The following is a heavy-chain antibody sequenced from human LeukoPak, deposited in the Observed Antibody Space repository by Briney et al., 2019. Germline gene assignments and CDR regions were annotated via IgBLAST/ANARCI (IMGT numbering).Heavy chain of an antibody. Sequence: SETLSLTCAVYGGSFSGYYWSWIRQPPGKGLEWIGEINHSGSTNYNPSLKSRVTISVDTSKNQFSLKLSSVTAADTAVYYCASVVRFLEWLLYVSSPLRYFDYWGQGTLVTVSS. V-gene: IGHV4-34*01. CDR1: GGSFSGYY. CDR3: ASVVRFLEWLLYVSSPLRYFDY. J-gene: IGHJ4*02. D-gene: IGHD3-3*01. CDR2: INHSGST.